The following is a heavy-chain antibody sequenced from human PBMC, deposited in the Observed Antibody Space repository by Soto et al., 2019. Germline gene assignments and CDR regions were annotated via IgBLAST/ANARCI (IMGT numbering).Heavy chain of an antibody. V-gene: IGHV4-59*01. CDR3: ARGGIAAAGTTGAFDI. Sequence: SETLSLTCTVSGGSISSYYWSWIRQPPWKGLEWIGYIYYSGSTNYNPSLKSRVTISVDTSKNQFSLKLSSVTAADTAVYYCARGGIAAAGTTGAFDIWGQGTMVTVSS. D-gene: IGHD6-13*01. CDR1: GGSISSYY. CDR2: IYYSGST. J-gene: IGHJ3*02.